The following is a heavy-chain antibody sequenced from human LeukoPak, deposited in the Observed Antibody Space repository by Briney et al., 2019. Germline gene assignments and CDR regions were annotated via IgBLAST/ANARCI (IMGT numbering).Heavy chain of an antibody. J-gene: IGHJ4*02. CDR1: GFTFSSYA. CDR3: ARDSVLAKWLVYIDY. D-gene: IGHD6-19*01. CDR2: ISYDGSNK. V-gene: IGHV3-30-3*01. Sequence: GGSLRLSCAASGFTFSSYAMSWVRQAPGKGLEWVAVISYDGSNKYYADSVKGRFTISRDNSKNTLYLQMNSLRAEDTAVYYCARDSVLAKWLVYIDYWGQGTLVTVSS.